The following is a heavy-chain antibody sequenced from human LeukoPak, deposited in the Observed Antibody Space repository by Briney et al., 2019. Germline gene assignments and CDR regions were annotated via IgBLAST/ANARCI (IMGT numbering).Heavy chain of an antibody. D-gene: IGHD6-19*01. CDR1: GFTFSSYG. J-gene: IGHJ4*02. CDR2: ISYDGSNK. CDR3: AKDWRTVAGRLDY. V-gene: IGHV3-30*18. Sequence: GGSLRLSCAASGFTFSSYGMHWVRQAPGKGLEWVAVISYDGSNKYYADSVKGRFTISRDNSKNTLYLQMNSLRAEDTAVYYCAKDWRTVAGRLDYWGQGTLVTVSS.